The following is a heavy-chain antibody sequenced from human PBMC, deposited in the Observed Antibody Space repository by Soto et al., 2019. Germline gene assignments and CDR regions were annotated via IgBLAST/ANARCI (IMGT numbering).Heavy chain of an antibody. CDR1: GYTFTGPY. CDR3: AREAENYSYYGMDV. V-gene: IGHV1-2*02. CDR2: INPNSGGA. Sequence: ASVKVSCKAAGYTFTGPYIHWARQAPGRGLEWMGRINPNSGGANYAQKFQGRVTLTRDTSISTASMEVSRLRSDDTAVYFCAREAENYSYYGMDVWGQGTTVTV. J-gene: IGHJ6*02.